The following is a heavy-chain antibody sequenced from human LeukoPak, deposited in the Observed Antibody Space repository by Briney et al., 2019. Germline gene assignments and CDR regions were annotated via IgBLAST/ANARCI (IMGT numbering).Heavy chain of an antibody. J-gene: IGHJ4*02. CDR3: ARDGGYNYFDY. D-gene: IGHD5-24*01. Sequence: PSETLSLTCTVSGGSISSSSYYWGWIRQPPGKGLEWIGSIYYSGSTYYNPSLKSRVTISVDTSKNQFSLKLSSVTAADTAVYYCARDGGYNYFDYWGQGTLVTVSS. CDR2: IYYSGST. V-gene: IGHV4-39*07. CDR1: GGSISSSSYY.